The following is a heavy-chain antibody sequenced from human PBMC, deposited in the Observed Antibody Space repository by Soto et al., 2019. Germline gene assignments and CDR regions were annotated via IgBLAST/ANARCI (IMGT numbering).Heavy chain of an antibody. CDR2: ISGSGGST. Sequence: EVQLLESGVGLVQPGVSLRLSCAASGFTFSSYAMSWVRQSPGKGLEWVSGISGSGGSTYYADSVQGRFTISLDNSEQTLYLQVSSLRAEDTAVYYCAQDPGYCSGGSCYWYFDLWGRGTLVTVSS. CDR1: GFTFSSYA. J-gene: IGHJ2*01. V-gene: IGHV3-23*01. CDR3: AQDPGYCSGGSCYWYFDL. D-gene: IGHD2-15*01.